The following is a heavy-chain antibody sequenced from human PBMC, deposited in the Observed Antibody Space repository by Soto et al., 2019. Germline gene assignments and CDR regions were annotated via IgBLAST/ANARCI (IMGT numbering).Heavy chain of an antibody. CDR3: ARDLYINWYYPLDS. D-gene: IGHD1-7*01. Sequence: GASVKVSCKASGGTFRNYAFSWVRQAPGQGLEWMGGIIPIFGKASYGQRFQGRLTITADESTSTAYMELNSLRSEDTAVYFCARDLYINWYYPLDSWGQGTLVTVSS. J-gene: IGHJ4*02. V-gene: IGHV1-69*13. CDR1: GGTFRNYA. CDR2: IIPIFGKA.